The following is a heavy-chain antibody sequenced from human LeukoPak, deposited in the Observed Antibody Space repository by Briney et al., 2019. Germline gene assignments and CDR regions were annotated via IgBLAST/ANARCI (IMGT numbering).Heavy chain of an antibody. CDR1: GFTFSSYA. Sequence: PGGSLRLSCAASGFTFSSYAMSWLRQAPGKELEWVSAISGSGGSTYYADSVKGRFTISRDNSKNTLYLQMNSLRAEDTAVYYCAKSGSYYGGPFDYWGQGTLVTVSS. V-gene: IGHV3-23*01. CDR2: ISGSGGST. J-gene: IGHJ4*02. CDR3: AKSGSYYGGPFDY. D-gene: IGHD1-26*01.